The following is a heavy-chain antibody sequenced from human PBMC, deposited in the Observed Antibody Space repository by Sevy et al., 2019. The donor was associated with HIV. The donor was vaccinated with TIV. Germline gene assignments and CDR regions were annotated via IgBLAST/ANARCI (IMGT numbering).Heavy chain of an antibody. J-gene: IGHJ3*02. CDR3: AKDLEKGYCSSTSCGSYAFDI. CDR1: GFTFSSYA. Sequence: GGSLRLSCAASGFTFSSYAMSWVRQAPGKGLEWVSAISGSGGSTYYADSVKGRFTISRHNSKNTLYLQMNSLRAEHTAVYYCAKDLEKGYCSSTSCGSYAFDIWGQGTMVTVSS. V-gene: IGHV3-23*01. D-gene: IGHD2-2*01. CDR2: ISGSGGST.